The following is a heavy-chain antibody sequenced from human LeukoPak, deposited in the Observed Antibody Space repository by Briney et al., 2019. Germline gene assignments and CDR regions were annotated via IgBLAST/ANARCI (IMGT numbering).Heavy chain of an antibody. CDR1: GGTFSSYA. CDR2: IIPIFGTA. J-gene: IGHJ4*02. CDR3: ARGGASGSNYVSRAFDY. Sequence: SVKVSCTASGGTFSSYAISWVRQAPGQGLEWMGGIIPIFGTANYAQKFQGRVTITADESTSTAYMELSSLRSEDTAVYYCARGGASGSNYVSRAFDYWGQGTLVTVSS. V-gene: IGHV1-69*13. D-gene: IGHD4-11*01.